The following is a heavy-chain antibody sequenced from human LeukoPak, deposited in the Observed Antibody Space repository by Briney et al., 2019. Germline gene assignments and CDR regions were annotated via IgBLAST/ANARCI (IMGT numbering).Heavy chain of an antibody. D-gene: IGHD3-16*01. J-gene: IGHJ3*02. V-gene: IGHV4-61*02. CDR3: ARFLSDENSDYLTLDTFDI. CDR1: GGSISRGRYY. Sequence: SQTLSLTCTVSGGSISRGRYYWRWLRQPAGKELEWIGRIFASGSTDYNPSLQSRAAISIDTSKNQFSLRLSSVTAADTAVYYCARFLSDENSDYLTLDTFDIWGQGTMVTVSS. CDR2: IFASGST.